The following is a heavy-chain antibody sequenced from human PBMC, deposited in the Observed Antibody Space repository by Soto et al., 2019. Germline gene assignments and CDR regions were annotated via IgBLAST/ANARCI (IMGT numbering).Heavy chain of an antibody. CDR2: IGGRGDNT. Sequence: LRLSCATSGLPFRNLVISCVRQAPGKGLEWVSSIGGRGDNTYYADSVEGRFTISRDISKNALYLQMNSLRVDDTAVYFCAKEIRGSTVFQYWGQGTLVTVSS. J-gene: IGHJ4*02. V-gene: IGHV3-23*01. CDR1: GLPFRNLV. CDR3: AKEIRGSTVFQY. D-gene: IGHD3-10*01.